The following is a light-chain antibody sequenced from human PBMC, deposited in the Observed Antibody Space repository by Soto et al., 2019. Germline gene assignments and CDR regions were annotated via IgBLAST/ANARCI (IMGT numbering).Light chain of an antibody. Sequence: DIQITQSPSTLSGSVGERVTITCRASQTISSWLAWYQQKPGKAPKPLIYKASTLKSGVPSRFSGSGSGTEFTLTISSLQPDDFATYYCQHYNSYSEAFGQGTKVDI. CDR3: QHYNSYSEA. CDR1: QTISSW. J-gene: IGKJ1*01. V-gene: IGKV1-5*03. CDR2: KAS.